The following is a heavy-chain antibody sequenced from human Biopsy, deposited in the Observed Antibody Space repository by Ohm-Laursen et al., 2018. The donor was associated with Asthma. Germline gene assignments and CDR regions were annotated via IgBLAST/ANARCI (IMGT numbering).Heavy chain of an antibody. Sequence: SDTLSLTCTVSGGSIRSHDWTWIRLPPGKGLEYIGDVSHTGSTNYNPSLKSRVTMSLDTSKSQFSLRLTSVTPADTAVYYCAGLADCSGGACYSYGWFDPWGQGTRVTVSS. CDR1: GGSIRSHD. CDR3: AGLADCSGGACYSYGWFDP. D-gene: IGHD2-15*01. J-gene: IGHJ5*02. CDR2: VSHTGST. V-gene: IGHV4-59*07.